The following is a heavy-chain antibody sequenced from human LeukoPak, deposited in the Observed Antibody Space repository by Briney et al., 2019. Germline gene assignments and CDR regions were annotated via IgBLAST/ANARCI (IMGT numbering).Heavy chain of an antibody. D-gene: IGHD1-26*01. Sequence: GASVKVSCKASGYTFISYGISWVRQAPGQGLEWMGWISAYNGNTNYAQKFQGRVTMTTDTSTSTAYIELRSLRSDDTAVYYCARDRGGSYCDHWGQGTLVTVSS. CDR1: GYTFISYG. CDR3: ARDRGGSYCDH. J-gene: IGHJ4*02. V-gene: IGHV1-18*01. CDR2: ISAYNGNT.